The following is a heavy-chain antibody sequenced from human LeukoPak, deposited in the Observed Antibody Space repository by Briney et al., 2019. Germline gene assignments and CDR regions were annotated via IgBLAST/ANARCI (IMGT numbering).Heavy chain of an antibody. D-gene: IGHD2-8*01. Sequence: ASVKVSCKASGYTFTCYYMHWVRQAPGQGLEWMGWINPNSGGTNYAQKFQGRVTMTRDTSISTAYMELSRLRSDDTAVYYCAREIGIVLMVYAPAGFDPWGQGTLVTVSS. CDR3: AREIGIVLMVYAPAGFDP. CDR2: INPNSGGT. J-gene: IGHJ5*02. CDR1: GYTFTCYY. V-gene: IGHV1-2*02.